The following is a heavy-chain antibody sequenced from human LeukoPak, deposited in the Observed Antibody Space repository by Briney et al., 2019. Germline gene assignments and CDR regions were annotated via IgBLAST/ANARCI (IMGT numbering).Heavy chain of an antibody. V-gene: IGHV1-69*13. CDR1: GGTFSSYA. CDR2: IIPIFGTA. CDR3: ASRLYCSNTRCRNFPFAY. D-gene: IGHD2-2*01. J-gene: IGHJ4*02. Sequence: SVKVSCKASGGTFSSYAINWVRQAPGRGLEWMGGIIPIFGTANYAQKFQDRVTITADESTSTAYMELSSLRSEDTAIYYCASRLYCSNTRCRNFPFAYWGQGTLVTVSS.